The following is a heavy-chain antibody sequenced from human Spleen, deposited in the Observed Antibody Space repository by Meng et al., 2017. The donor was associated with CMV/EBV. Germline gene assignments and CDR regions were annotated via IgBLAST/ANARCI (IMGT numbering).Heavy chain of an antibody. CDR3: AKEIESSSSGMDV. D-gene: IGHD6-13*01. CDR2: ISSSSSYI. J-gene: IGHJ6*02. Sequence: GGSLRLSCAASGFTFSSYSMNWVRQAPGKGLEWVSSISSSSSYIYYADSVKGRFTISRDNAKNSLYLQMNSLRAEDTAVYYCAKEIESSSSGMDVWGQGTTVTVSS. V-gene: IGHV3-21*04. CDR1: GFTFSSYS.